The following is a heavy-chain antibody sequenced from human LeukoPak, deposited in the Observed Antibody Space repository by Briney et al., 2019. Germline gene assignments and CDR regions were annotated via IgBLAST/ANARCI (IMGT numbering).Heavy chain of an antibody. J-gene: IGHJ4*02. CDR3: ARDKGTSYLSSFDY. CDR2: IYYSGST. V-gene: IGHV4-59*12. CDR1: GGSISSYY. Sequence: PSETLSLTCTVSGGSISSYYWSWIRQPPGKGLEWIGYIYYSGSTNYNPSLKSLVTISVDTAKDQFSLKLSSVTAADTAVYYCARDKGTSYLSSFDYWGQGTLVTVSS. D-gene: IGHD6-6*01.